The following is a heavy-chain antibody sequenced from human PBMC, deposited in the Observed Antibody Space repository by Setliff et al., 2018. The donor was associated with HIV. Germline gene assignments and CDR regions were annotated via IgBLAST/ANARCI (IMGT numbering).Heavy chain of an antibody. CDR3: ASSAVAGSTPVLIYYYYGMDV. V-gene: IGHV1-3*01. CDR1: GYTLTTYA. Sequence: GASVKVSCKASGYTLTTYAMHWVRQAPGQRLGWMGWINVDNDNTKYSQKFQGRVTLTRDTSASTAYMELSGLRSEDTAVYYCASSAVAGSTPVLIYYYYGMDVWGQGTAVTVSS. D-gene: IGHD6-19*01. CDR2: INVDNDNT. J-gene: IGHJ6*02.